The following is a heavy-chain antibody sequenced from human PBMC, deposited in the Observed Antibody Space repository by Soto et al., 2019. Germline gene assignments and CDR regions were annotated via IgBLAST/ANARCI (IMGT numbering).Heavy chain of an antibody. CDR3: ASSPRGYCSSTSCRELGNYYGMDV. CDR1: GYSFSSYW. J-gene: IGHJ6*02. CDR2: IYPSDSYT. Sequence: GESLKISCKASGYSFSSYWIAWVRQMPGKGLEWMGIIYPSDSYTNYSPSFQGHVTISADKSISTAYLQWSSLKASDTAMYYCASSPRGYCSSTSCRELGNYYGMDVWGQGTTVTVSS. D-gene: IGHD2-2*01. V-gene: IGHV5-10-1*01.